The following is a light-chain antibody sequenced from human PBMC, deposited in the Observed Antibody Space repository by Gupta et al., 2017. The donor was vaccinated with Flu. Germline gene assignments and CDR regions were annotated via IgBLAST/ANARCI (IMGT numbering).Light chain of an antibody. J-gene: IGKJ1*01. CDR3: QKYNRWPRR. CDR2: GGS. V-gene: IGKV3-15*01. CDR1: QSVSSS. Sequence: GDIVTLSCKTSQSVSSSLAWYPQTPGRAPRLLISGGSTRATGIPARFRGSGSGTDFTLTLSSLQSEDYAVYYCQKYNRWPRRFGQGTKVEI.